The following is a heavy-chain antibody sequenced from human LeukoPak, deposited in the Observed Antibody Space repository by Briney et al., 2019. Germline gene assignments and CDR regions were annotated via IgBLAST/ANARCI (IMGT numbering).Heavy chain of an antibody. Sequence: PGGSLRLSCAASGFTFSSYAMHWVRQAPGKGLEWVAVISYGGSNKYYADSVKGRFTISRDNSKNTLYLQMNSLRAEDTAVYYCARDSAVREWFGELLGYFDYWGQGTLVTVSS. D-gene: IGHD3-10*01. J-gene: IGHJ4*02. CDR2: ISYGGSNK. CDR1: GFTFSSYA. V-gene: IGHV3-30*04. CDR3: ARDSAVREWFGELLGYFDY.